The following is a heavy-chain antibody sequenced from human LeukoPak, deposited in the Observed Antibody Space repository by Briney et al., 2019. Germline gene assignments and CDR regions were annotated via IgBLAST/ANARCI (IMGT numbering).Heavy chain of an antibody. Sequence: ASVKVSCKASGYTFTSYGISWVRQAPGQGLEWMGWISAYNGNTNYAQKLQGRVTITTDESTSTAYMELSSLRSEDTAVYYCARAEDTAMAQTRFDYWGQGTLVTVSS. CDR2: ISAYNGNT. D-gene: IGHD5-18*01. V-gene: IGHV1-18*01. CDR1: GYTFTSYG. J-gene: IGHJ4*02. CDR3: ARAEDTAMAQTRFDY.